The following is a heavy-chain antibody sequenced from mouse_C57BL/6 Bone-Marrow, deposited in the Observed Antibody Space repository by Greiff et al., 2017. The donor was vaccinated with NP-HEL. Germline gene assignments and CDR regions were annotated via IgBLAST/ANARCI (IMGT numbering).Heavy chain of an antibody. CDR3: SRDYYGSSYVGFAY. CDR1: GYTFTDYY. CDR2: INPNNGGT. V-gene: IGHV1-26*01. J-gene: IGHJ3*01. D-gene: IGHD1-1*01. Sequence: VQLQQSGPELVKPGASVKISCQASGYTFTDYYMNWVKQSHGKSLEWIGDINPNNGGTSYNQKFKGKATLTVDKSSSTAYMELRSLTSEDSAVYYCSRDYYGSSYVGFAYWGQGTLVTVAA.